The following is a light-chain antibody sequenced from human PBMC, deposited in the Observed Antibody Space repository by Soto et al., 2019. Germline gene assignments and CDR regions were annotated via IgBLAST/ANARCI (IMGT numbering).Light chain of an antibody. CDR2: KAS. J-gene: IGKJ1*01. CDR1: QTISSW. CDR3: QHYNSYSEA. Sequence: DIKMTQSPSTVSGSVGDRVTITCRASQTISSWLAWYQQKPGKAPKLLIYKASTLKSGVPSRFSGSGSGTEFTLTISSLQPDDFATYYCQHYNSYSEAFGQGTKVDI. V-gene: IGKV1-5*03.